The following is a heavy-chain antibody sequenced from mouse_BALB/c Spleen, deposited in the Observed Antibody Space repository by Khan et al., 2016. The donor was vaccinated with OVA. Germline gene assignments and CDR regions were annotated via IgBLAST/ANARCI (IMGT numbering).Heavy chain of an antibody. V-gene: IGHV1-18*01. CDR2: IFPNDGGT. D-gene: IGHD2-2*01. CDR3: ARRGYGGFAY. Sequence: VRLQQSGPELVKPGASVKIPCKASGYPFTDYNMAWVKQSHGRGLEWIGDIFPNDGGTVYNQKFKGKATLNVDKSSSTAFMELRSLTSEDTAVYYGARRGYGGFAYWSQGTLVTVSA. CDR1: GYPFTDYN. J-gene: IGHJ3*01.